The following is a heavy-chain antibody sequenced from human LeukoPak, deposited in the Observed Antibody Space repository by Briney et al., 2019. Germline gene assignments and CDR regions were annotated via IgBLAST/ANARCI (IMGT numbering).Heavy chain of an antibody. Sequence: ASVKVSCKASGYTFTGYYMHWVRQAPGQGLEWMGWINPNSGGTNYAQKLQGRVTMTRDTSISTAYMELSRLRSDDTAVYYCARVMWTYYDCWSGYHFDYWGQGTLVTVSS. J-gene: IGHJ4*02. CDR3: ARVMWTYYDCWSGYHFDY. D-gene: IGHD3-3*01. CDR1: GYTFTGYY. CDR2: INPNSGGT. V-gene: IGHV1-2*02.